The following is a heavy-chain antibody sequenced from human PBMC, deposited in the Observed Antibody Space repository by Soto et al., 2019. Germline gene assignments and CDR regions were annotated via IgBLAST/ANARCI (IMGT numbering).Heavy chain of an antibody. CDR2: MYYSGNT. V-gene: IGHV4-59*08. J-gene: IGHJ5*02. D-gene: IGHD6-19*01. CDR3: ARRYSSGWYGA. CDR1: GDSISSYY. Sequence: QVQLQESGPGLVKPSETLSLTCTVSGDSISSYYWSWIRQPPGKGLEWIGYMYYSGNTKYNPSLKSQVAISVDTSKNQCSLRLSSVTAADTAIYYCARRYSSGWYGAWGQGTLVTVSS.